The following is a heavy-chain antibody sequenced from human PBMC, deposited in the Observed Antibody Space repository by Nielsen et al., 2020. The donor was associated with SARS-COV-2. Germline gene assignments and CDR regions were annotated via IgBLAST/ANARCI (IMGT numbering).Heavy chain of an antibody. V-gene: IGHV3-23*01. D-gene: IGHD5-24*01. Sequence: GESLKISCAASGFPFNIFDMSWVRQAPGKGLEWVSFISGKDDSTHYADSVTGRFTISRDNAGNTLYLQMNSLGAEDTAVYYCACRRDGYNYDTFWGQGTLVTVSS. CDR3: ACRRDGYNYDTF. CDR1: GFPFNIFD. J-gene: IGHJ4*02. CDR2: ISGKDDST.